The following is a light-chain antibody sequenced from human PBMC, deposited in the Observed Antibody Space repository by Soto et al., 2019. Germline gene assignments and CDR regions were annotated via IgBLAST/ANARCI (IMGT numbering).Light chain of an antibody. V-gene: IGKV1-5*03. CDR1: QSISRY. CDR2: QAS. J-gene: IGKJ4*01. CDR3: QQYNHYPLT. Sequence: STLYASVGDRVTITCRASQSISRYLAGYQQKPGKGPKFLIYQASSLESGVPSRFSGSGSGTEFTLTISSLQPDDFATYYCQQYNHYPLTFGGGSKVDIK.